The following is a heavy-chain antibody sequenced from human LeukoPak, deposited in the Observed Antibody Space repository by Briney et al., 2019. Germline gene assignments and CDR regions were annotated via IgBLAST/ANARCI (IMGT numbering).Heavy chain of an antibody. CDR1: GFSLSTSGVG. V-gene: IGHV2-5*02. CDR2: IYWDDDK. CDR3: AHTAPDRRIAAAGNWFDP. J-gene: IGHJ5*02. Sequence: SGPTLVKPTQTLTLTCTFSGFSLSTSGVGVGRIRQPPGKALEWLALIYWDDDKRYTPSLKSRLTITKDTSKNQVVLTMTNMDPVDTATYYCAHTAPDRRIAAAGNWFDPWGQGTLVTVSS. D-gene: IGHD6-13*01.